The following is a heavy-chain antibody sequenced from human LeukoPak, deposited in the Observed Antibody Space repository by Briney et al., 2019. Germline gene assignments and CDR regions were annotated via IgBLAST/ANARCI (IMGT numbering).Heavy chain of an antibody. Sequence: SETLSLTCTVSGGSISSYYWSWIRQPAGKGLEWIGRIYTSGSTNYNPSLKSRVTMSVDTSKNQFSLKLSSVTAADTAVYYCAREKEKWLVNGYYFDYWGQGTLVTVSS. D-gene: IGHD6-19*01. CDR2: IYTSGST. CDR1: GGSISSYY. CDR3: AREKEKWLVNGYYFDY. V-gene: IGHV4-4*07. J-gene: IGHJ4*02.